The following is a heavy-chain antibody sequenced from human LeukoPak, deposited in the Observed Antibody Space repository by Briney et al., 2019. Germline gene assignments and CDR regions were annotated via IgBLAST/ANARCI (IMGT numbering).Heavy chain of an antibody. Sequence: PSETLSLTCTVSGGSISSYYWSWLRQPPGKGLEWIGYIYYSGSTNYNPSLKSRVTISVDTSKNQFSLKLSSVTAADTAVYYCARRRFMGYCSSTSCDKPPFDYWGQGTLVTVSS. CDR3: ARRRFMGYCSSTSCDKPPFDY. CDR1: GGSISSYY. J-gene: IGHJ4*02. V-gene: IGHV4-59*12. CDR2: IYYSGST. D-gene: IGHD2-2*02.